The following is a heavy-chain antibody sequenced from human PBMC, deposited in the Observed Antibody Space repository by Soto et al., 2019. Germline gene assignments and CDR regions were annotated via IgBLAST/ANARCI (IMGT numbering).Heavy chain of an antibody. CDR1: GFTFSTYG. V-gene: IGHV3-30*18. CDR2: ISIDGSNK. CDR3: AKGSEAARQELDY. D-gene: IGHD6-6*01. Sequence: QVQLVESGGGVVQPGRSLRLSCAASGFTFSTYGMHWVRQAPGKGPEWVAVISIDGSNKYYADSVKGRFTISRDNSKNTLYLQMNSLRDDDTAVYYCAKGSEAARQELDYWGQGTLVNVSS. J-gene: IGHJ4*02.